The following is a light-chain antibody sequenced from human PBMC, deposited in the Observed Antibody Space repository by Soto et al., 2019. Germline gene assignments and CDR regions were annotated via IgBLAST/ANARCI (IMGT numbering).Light chain of an antibody. CDR1: QRLLHSNGYNY. Sequence: EIVMTQSPLSLPVTPGEPSSISCKSSQRLLHSNGYNYLDWYLQKPGQSPQLVIYSGSNRASGVPDRFSGSGAGTDFTLKICRVEAEDVAVYYCMQALQAPFTFGPGTKVDIK. V-gene: IGKV2-28*01. CDR3: MQALQAPFT. CDR2: SGS. J-gene: IGKJ3*01.